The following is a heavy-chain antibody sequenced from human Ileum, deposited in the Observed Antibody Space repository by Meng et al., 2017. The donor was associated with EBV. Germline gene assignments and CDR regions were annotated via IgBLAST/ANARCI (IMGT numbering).Heavy chain of an antibody. V-gene: IGHV1-18*01. CDR3: ARGTPGRSYSDY. Sequence: NKPGASLQVFCKAAGCSFMGFVVSWVRQVPGQVLEWMSWLGAHDADTSHAPKFQGRVIVSADSPTATAFMELRSLRSDDTAVYYCARGTPGRSYSDYWGQGTLVTVSS. CDR1: GCSFMGFV. D-gene: IGHD3-10*01. CDR2: LGAHDADT. J-gene: IGHJ4*02.